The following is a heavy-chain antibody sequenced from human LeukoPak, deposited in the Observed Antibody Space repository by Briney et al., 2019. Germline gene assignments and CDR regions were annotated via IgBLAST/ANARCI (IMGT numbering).Heavy chain of an antibody. CDR3: ASGSGGHFDY. V-gene: IGHV1-69*05. J-gene: IGHJ4*02. D-gene: IGHD2-15*01. CDR1: GGTFSSYA. CDR2: IIPIFGTA. Sequence: GASVKVSCKASGGTFSSYAIIWVRQAPGQGLEWMGGIIPIFGTANYAQKFQGRVTITTDESTSTAYMELSSLRSEDTAVYYCASGSGGHFDYWGQGTLVTVSS.